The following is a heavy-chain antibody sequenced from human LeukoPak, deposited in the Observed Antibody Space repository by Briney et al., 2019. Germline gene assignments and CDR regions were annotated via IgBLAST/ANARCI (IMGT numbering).Heavy chain of an antibody. CDR3: ARDKWWLPQNDAFDI. D-gene: IGHD2-15*01. CDR2: TIPIFGTA. Sequence: ASVKVSCKASGGTFSSYAISWVRQAPGQGLEWMGGTIPIFGTANYAQKFQGRVTITADGSTSTAYMELSSLRSEDTAVYYCARDKWWLPQNDAFDIWGQGTMVTVSS. V-gene: IGHV1-69*13. J-gene: IGHJ3*02. CDR1: GGTFSSYA.